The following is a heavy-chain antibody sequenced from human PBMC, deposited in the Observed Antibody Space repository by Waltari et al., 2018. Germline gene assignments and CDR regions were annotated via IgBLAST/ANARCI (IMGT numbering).Heavy chain of an antibody. J-gene: IGHJ4*02. V-gene: IGHV4-34*01. CDR2: SNHSGGT. Sequence: QVQLQQWGAGLLKPSETLSLTCAVYGGSFSGYYWSWIRQPPGKGLGWIGESNHSGGTNYNPALKSRVTISVDTSKNQFSLKLSSVTAADTSVYYCTRGLLAAAGPRFGYWGQGTLVTVSS. D-gene: IGHD6-13*01. CDR3: TRGLLAAAGPRFGY. CDR1: GGSFSGYY.